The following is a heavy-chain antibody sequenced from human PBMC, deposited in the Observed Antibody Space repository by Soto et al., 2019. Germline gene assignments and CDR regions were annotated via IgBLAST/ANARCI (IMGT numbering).Heavy chain of an antibody. CDR2: IIPIFGTA. Sequence: VKVSSKGSGGTLHISAICWVGQAPGQGLEWMGGIIPIFGTANYAQKFQGRVTITADESTSTAHMELSSLRSEDTAVYYCASAPYGSGSPPPRWGQGTLVTGSS. CDR1: GGTLHISA. V-gene: IGHV1-69*01. J-gene: IGHJ4*02. D-gene: IGHD3-10*01. CDR3: ASAPYGSGSPPPR.